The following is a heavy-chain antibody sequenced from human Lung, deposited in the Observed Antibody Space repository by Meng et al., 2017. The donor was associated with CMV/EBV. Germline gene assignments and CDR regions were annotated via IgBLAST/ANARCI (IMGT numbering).Heavy chain of an antibody. D-gene: IGHD6-13*01. CDR2: IYYSGST. J-gene: IGHJ3*02. CDR3: AREPAAAGGDAFDI. CDR1: GGSISSYY. V-gene: IGHV4-59*01. Sequence: SETLSLXXTVSGGSISSYYWSSIRQPPGKGLEWIGYIYYSGSTNYNPSLKSRVTISVDTSKNQFSLKLSSVTAADTAAYYCAREPAAAGGDAFDIWGQGTMVXVSS.